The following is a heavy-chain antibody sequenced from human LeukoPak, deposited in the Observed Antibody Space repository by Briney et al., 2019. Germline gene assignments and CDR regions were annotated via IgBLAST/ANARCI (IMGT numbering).Heavy chain of an antibody. D-gene: IGHD6-13*01. Sequence: TGGSLRLSCAASGFTFSSHAMSWVRQAPGKGLEWVSAITSGSGSNVYYTDSLKGRFTISRDNSKNTLYLQMNSLIAEDTAVYYCARHGSWSFYYWGQGTLVTVSA. V-gene: IGHV3-23*01. CDR3: ARHGSWSFYY. CDR1: GFTFSSHA. J-gene: IGHJ4*02. CDR2: ITSGSGSNV.